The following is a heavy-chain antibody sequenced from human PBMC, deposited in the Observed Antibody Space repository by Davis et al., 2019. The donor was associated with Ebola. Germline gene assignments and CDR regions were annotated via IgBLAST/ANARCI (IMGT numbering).Heavy chain of an antibody. J-gene: IGHJ5*01. Sequence: PGRSLRPSCAASGFTFRSYDMHWVRQATGKGLEWVSAFGAAGDTYYPVSVKGRFTISRENAKNSLYLQMNSLRAEDTAVYYCARAGFGSTWFDCWGQGILVTVSS. CDR1: GFTFRSYD. V-gene: IGHV3-13*01. CDR2: FGAAGDT. CDR3: ARAGFGSTWFDC. D-gene: IGHD6-13*01.